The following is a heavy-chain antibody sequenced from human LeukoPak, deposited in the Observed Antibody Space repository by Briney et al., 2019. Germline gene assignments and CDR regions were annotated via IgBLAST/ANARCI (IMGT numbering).Heavy chain of an antibody. CDR2: IIPIFGTA. J-gene: IGHJ3*02. Sequence: AASVKVSCKASGGTFSSYAISWVRQAPGQGLEWMGGIIPIFGTANYAQRLQGRVTMTTDTSTSTAYMELRSLRSDDTAVYYCARHRLHRLYYDSSGYYHDAFDIWGQGTMVTVSS. V-gene: IGHV1-69*05. D-gene: IGHD3-22*01. CDR3: ARHRLHRLYYDSSGYYHDAFDI. CDR1: GGTFSSYA.